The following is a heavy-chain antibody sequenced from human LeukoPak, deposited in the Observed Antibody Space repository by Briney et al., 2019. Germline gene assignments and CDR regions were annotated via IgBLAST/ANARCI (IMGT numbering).Heavy chain of an antibody. D-gene: IGHD7-27*01. CDR3: ARAGLGKGVWFDP. J-gene: IGHJ5*02. Sequence: GGSLRLSCAASGFTFSSYEMNWVRQAPGKGLEWVSYISSSGSTIYYTDSVKGRFTISRDNAKNSLYLQMNSLRAEDTAVYYCARAGLGKGVWFDPWGQGTLVTVSS. V-gene: IGHV3-48*03. CDR2: ISSSGSTI. CDR1: GFTFSSYE.